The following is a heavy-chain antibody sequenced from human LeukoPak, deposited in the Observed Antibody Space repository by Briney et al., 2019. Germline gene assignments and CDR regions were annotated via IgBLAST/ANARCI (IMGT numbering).Heavy chain of an antibody. CDR3: AKVAKYYYGSETYYFFEH. Sequence: GGSLRLSCAASGFTFSSYWMSWVRQAPGKGLECVANIKQDVSEKYYVDSVKGRFTISRDNAKNSLYLQMNSLRVEDTAVYYCAKVAKYYYGSETYYFFEHWGQGTPVTASS. CDR1: GFTFSSYW. CDR2: IKQDVSEK. V-gene: IGHV3-7*01. J-gene: IGHJ4*02. D-gene: IGHD3-10*01.